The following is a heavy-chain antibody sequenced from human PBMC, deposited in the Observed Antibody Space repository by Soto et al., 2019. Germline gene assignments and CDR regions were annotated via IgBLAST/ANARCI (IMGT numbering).Heavy chain of an antibody. Sequence: ASVKVSCKASGYTFTIYSMHWVRQAPGQRLEWMGWINAGNGNTKYSQKFQGRVTITRDTSASTAYMELSSLRSEDTAVYYCARDYYGSGSYPRYPDYWGQGTLVTVSS. D-gene: IGHD3-10*01. CDR1: GYTFTIYS. V-gene: IGHV1-3*01. CDR2: INAGNGNT. CDR3: ARDYYGSGSYPRYPDY. J-gene: IGHJ4*02.